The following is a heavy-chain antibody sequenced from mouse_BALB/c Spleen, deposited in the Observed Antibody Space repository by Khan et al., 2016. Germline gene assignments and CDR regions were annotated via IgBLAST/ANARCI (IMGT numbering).Heavy chain of an antibody. Sequence: VQLKQSGAELVKPGASVKLSCTASGFNIKDTYMHWVKQRPEQGLEWIGRIDPANGNTKYDPKFQGKATITADTSSNTAYLQTSSLTSEDTAVYYCARSPYDDDVGFAYWGQGTLVTVSA. J-gene: IGHJ3*01. D-gene: IGHD2-4*01. V-gene: IGHV14-3*02. CDR2: IDPANGNT. CDR3: ARSPYDDDVGFAY. CDR1: GFNIKDTY.